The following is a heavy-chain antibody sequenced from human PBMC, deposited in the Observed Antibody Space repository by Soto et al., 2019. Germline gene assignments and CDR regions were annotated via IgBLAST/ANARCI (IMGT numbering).Heavy chain of an antibody. CDR1: GGTFSSYT. CDR3: ASDDYGDYAVWFDP. J-gene: IGHJ5*02. CDR2: IIPILGIA. D-gene: IGHD4-17*01. V-gene: IGHV1-69*02. Sequence: QVQLVQSGAELKKPGSSVKVSCKASGGTFSSYTISWVRQAPGQGLEWMGRIIPILGIANYAQKFQGRVTITSDKSTSTAYMELSSLSSEDTAVYYCASDDYGDYAVWFDPWGQGILFTVSS.